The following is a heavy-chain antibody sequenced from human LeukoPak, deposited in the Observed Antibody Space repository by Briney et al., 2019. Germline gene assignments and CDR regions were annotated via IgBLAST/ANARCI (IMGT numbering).Heavy chain of an antibody. CDR1: GDSLSSGSYY. V-gene: IGHV4-61*01. CDR2: IYYSGIT. J-gene: IGHJ4*02. Sequence: SETLSLTCTVSGDSLSSGSYYWSWVRQPPGKGLEWLGYIYYSGITNYNPSLKSRVAISVDTSKNQFSRNLSSVTAADTAVYYCARFSSGWLFDYWGQGTLVTVSS. CDR3: ARFSSGWLFDY. D-gene: IGHD6-19*01.